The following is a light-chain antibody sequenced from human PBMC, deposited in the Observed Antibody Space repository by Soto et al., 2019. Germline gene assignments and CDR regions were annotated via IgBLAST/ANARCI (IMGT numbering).Light chain of an antibody. CDR1: SSDVGGYDF. V-gene: IGLV2-14*03. CDR3: ASYTSRSTLV. Sequence: QSVLTQPASVSGSPGQSITISCTGSSSDVGGYDFVSWYQHHPGKAPRLMIFDVSNRPSAVSNRFSGSKSGNTASLTISGLHAEDEGDYYCASYTSRSTLVFGTGTKVTVL. CDR2: DVS. J-gene: IGLJ1*01.